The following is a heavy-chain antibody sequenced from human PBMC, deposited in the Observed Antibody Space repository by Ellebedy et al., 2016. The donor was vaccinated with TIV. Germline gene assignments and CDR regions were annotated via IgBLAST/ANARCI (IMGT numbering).Heavy chain of an antibody. V-gene: IGHV4-59*08. CDR2: IYYTGST. D-gene: IGHD4-17*01. CDR3: AGDYGAYFDY. CDR1: GGSISSYY. Sequence: MPSETLSLTCTVSGGSISSYYWSWIRQPPVKGLEWIGYIYYTGSTNYNPSLKSRVTISLDTSKNQFSLKLNSVTAADTAVYYCAGDYGAYFDYWGQGTLVTVSS. J-gene: IGHJ4*02.